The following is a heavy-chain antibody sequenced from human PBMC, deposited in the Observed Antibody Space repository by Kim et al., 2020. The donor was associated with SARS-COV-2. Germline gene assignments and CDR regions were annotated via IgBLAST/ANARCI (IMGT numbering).Heavy chain of an antibody. J-gene: IGHJ4*02. D-gene: IGHD6-6*01. V-gene: IGHV5-10-1*01. Sequence: NYSPSFHGHVTISADKSISTAYLQWSSLKASDTAMYYCARHKIAARSFDYWGQGTLVTVSS. CDR3: ARHKIAARSFDY.